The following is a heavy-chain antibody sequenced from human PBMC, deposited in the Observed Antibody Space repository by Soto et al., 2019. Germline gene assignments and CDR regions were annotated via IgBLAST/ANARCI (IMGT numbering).Heavy chain of an antibody. J-gene: IGHJ4*02. CDR2: ISYDGSNK. V-gene: IGHV3-30-3*01. CDR1: GFTFSSYA. Sequence: QVQLVESGGGVVQPGRSLRLSCAASGFTFSSYAMHWVRQAPGKGLEWVAVISYDGSNKYYADSVKGRVTISRDNSKKTLSLQMNSLRAEDTAVYYCASQWGIAAAGGIFDYCGQGTLVTVSS. D-gene: IGHD6-13*01. CDR3: ASQWGIAAAGGIFDY.